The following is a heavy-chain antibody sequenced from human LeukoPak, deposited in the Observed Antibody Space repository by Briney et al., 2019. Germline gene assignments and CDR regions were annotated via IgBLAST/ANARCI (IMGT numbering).Heavy chain of an antibody. CDR1: GFAFSSYA. J-gene: IGHJ3*02. CDR3: AKDHVYSSSHDAFDI. Sequence: GGSLRLSCAASGFAFSSYAMSWVRQAPGKGLEWVSAISGSGGSTYYADSVKGRFTISRDNSKNTLYLQMNSLRAEDTAVYYCAKDHVYSSSHDAFDIWGQGTMVTVSS. V-gene: IGHV3-23*01. CDR2: ISGSGGST. D-gene: IGHD6-13*01.